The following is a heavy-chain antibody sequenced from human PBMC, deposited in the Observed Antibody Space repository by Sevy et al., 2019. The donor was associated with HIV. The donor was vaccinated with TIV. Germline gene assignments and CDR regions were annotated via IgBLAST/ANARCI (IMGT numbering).Heavy chain of an antibody. J-gene: IGHJ3*02. CDR1: GGSLSGYY. CDR3: ARAEQLRNFHAFDI. CDR2: INHSGST. V-gene: IGHV4-34*01. D-gene: IGHD6-13*01. Sequence: SETLSLTCAVYGGSLSGYYWSWIRQPPGKWLEWIGEINHSGSTNYNPSLKSRVTISVDTSKNQFSLNLCSVTAADTAVYYCARAEQLRNFHAFDIWGQGKMVTVSS.